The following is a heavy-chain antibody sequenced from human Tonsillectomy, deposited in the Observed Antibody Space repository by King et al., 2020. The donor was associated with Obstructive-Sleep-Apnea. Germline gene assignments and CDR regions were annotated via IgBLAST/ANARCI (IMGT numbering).Heavy chain of an antibody. CDR3: AKGGTSPRGYFQH. CDR2: ISWNSVSI. Sequence: VQLVESGGGLVQPGRSLRLSCAASGFTFDDYAMHWGRQAPVKGLEWVSGISWNSVSIGYADSVKGRFTISRDNAKNSLYLQMNSLRAEDTALYYCAKGGTSPRGYFQHWGQGTLVTVSS. CDR1: GFTFDDYA. J-gene: IGHJ1*01. V-gene: IGHV3-9*01. D-gene: IGHD1-1*01.